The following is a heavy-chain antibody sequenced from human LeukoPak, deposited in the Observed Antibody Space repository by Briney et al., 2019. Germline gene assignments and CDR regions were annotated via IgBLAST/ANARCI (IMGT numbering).Heavy chain of an antibody. V-gene: IGHV4-59*13. CDR3: ARKDGAF. J-gene: IGHJ4*02. Sequence: PSETLSLTCTVSGASISTYFWTWIRQSPGKGLEWIGYMYYTGNTNYNPSLKSRLAMSADTSKNQISLQLSSVTAADTAIYYCARKDGAFWGQGILVTDSS. CDR2: MYYTGNT. CDR1: GASISTYF. D-gene: IGHD4/OR15-4a*01.